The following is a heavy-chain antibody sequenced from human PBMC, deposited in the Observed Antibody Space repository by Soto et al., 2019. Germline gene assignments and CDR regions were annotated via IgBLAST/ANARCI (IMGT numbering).Heavy chain of an antibody. CDR3: AREGFTDSSCFIPSWYFDY. J-gene: IGHJ4*02. CDR1: GFTFSSYG. V-gene: IGHV3-33*01. Sequence: QVQLVESGGGVVQPGRSLRLSCAASGFTFSSYGMHWVRQAPGKGLEWVAVIWYDGSNKYYADSVKGRFTISRDNSKNTLYLQMNRLRAEDTAVYYCAREGFTDSSCFIPSWYFDYWGQGTLVTVSS. D-gene: IGHD3-22*01. CDR2: IWYDGSNK.